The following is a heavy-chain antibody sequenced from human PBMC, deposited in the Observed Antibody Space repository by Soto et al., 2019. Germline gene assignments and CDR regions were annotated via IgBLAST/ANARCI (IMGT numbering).Heavy chain of an antibody. J-gene: IGHJ4*02. CDR2: TYWDDDK. V-gene: IGHV2-5*02. D-gene: IGHD3-3*01. CDR3: AHRIRRTVVGLLTTTAIYFDF. Sequence: QITLNESGPTVVKPAETLTLTCTFSGFSLTTSGVGVGWIRQSPGKAPAWLALTYWDDDKRYSESLKSRLTITTDTSNNQFVLTMASVDPADTATYYCAHRIRRTVVGLLTTTAIYFDFLGKGTPVVVSS. CDR1: GFSLTTSGVG.